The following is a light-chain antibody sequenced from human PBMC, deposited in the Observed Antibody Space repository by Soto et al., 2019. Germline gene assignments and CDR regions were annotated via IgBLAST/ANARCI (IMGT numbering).Light chain of an antibody. J-gene: IGKJ2*01. Sequence: DIQMTQSPYSLSASVGDSVTITCRASQNIRTYLNWDQQKPGRAPKLLSHSASALPSGVPSRFSGSGSGTEFTLAISGLQPEDCATYYCQQGHATPYTFGQGTKVEIK. CDR1: QNIRTY. V-gene: IGKV1-39*01. CDR3: QQGHATPYT. CDR2: SAS.